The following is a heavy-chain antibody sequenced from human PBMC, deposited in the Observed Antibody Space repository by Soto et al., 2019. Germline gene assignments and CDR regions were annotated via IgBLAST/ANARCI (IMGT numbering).Heavy chain of an antibody. D-gene: IGHD2-2*01. J-gene: IGHJ6*02. CDR2: IKQDGSEK. CDR3: ARVYVVVVPAARFNYYYGMDV. CDR1: GFTFSSYW. V-gene: IGHV3-7*05. Sequence: EVQLVESGGGLVQPGGSLRLSCAASGFTFSSYWMSWVRQAPGKGLEWVANIKQDGSEKYYVDSVKGRFTISRDNAKNSLYLQMNSLRAEDTAVYYWARVYVVVVPAARFNYYYGMDVWGQGTTVTVSS.